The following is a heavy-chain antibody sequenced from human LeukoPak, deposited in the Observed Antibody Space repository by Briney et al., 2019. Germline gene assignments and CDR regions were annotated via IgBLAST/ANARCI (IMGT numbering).Heavy chain of an antibody. CDR2: ISSSGSTI. V-gene: IGHV3-11*04. CDR3: ARDHVAGGVDY. D-gene: IGHD6-19*01. CDR1: GFNFSDYY. J-gene: IGHJ4*02. Sequence: GGSLRLSCAASGFNFSDYYMSWIRQAPGKGREGVSYISSSGSTIYHADSVKGRFTISRDNATNSLYLQLKSLRAEDTAVYYCARDHVAGGVDYWGQGTLVTVSS.